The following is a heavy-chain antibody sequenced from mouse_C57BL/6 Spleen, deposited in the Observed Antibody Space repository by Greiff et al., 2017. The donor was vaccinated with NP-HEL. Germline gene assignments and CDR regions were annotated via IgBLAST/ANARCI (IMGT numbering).Heavy chain of an antibody. J-gene: IGHJ2*01. CDR3: ARGIYYYGYFDY. V-gene: IGHV1-50*01. CDR1: GYTFTSYW. D-gene: IGHD1-1*01. Sequence: QVQLQQPGAELVKPGASVKLSCKASGYTFTSYWMQWVKQRPGQGLEWIGEIDPSDSYTNYNQKFKGKATLTVDTSSSTAYMQLSSLTSEDSAVYYCARGIYYYGYFDYWGQGTTLTVSS. CDR2: IDPSDSYT.